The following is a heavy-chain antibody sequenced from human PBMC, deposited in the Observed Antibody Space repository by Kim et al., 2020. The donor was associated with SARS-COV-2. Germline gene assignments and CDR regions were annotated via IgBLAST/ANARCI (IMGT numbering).Heavy chain of an antibody. CDR2: ISGSGVST. D-gene: IGHD1-1*01. J-gene: IGHJ6*02. Sequence: GGSLRLSCAASGFSFSSYAMSWVRQAPGKGLEWVSGISGSGVSTDYADSVKGRFTISRDNSKNTLYLQMNSLRAEDTAVYYCAKCSLIPTTGMLCYYSGMDVWGQGTTVTVSS. CDR3: AKCSLIPTTGMLCYYSGMDV. V-gene: IGHV3-23*01. CDR1: GFSFSSYA.